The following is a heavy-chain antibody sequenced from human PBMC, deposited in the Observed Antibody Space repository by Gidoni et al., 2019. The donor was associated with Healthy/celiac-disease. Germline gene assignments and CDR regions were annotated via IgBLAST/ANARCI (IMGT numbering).Heavy chain of an antibody. CDR1: GFTFSSYA. CDR2: ISGSGGST. CDR3: AKLYYYGSGSYYLDY. Sequence: EVQLLESGGGLVQPGGSLRLSFAASGFTFSSYAMSGVRQAPGKGLEWVSAISGSGGSTYYADSVKGRFTISRDNSKNTLYLQMNSLRAEDTAVYYCAKLYYYGSGSYYLDYWGQGTLVTVSS. J-gene: IGHJ4*02. V-gene: IGHV3-23*01. D-gene: IGHD3-10*01.